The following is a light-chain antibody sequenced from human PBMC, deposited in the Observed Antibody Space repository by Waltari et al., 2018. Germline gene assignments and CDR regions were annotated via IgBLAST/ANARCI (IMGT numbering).Light chain of an antibody. CDR3: QVWDRSSAHVL. Sequence: SYVLTQPPSVSVAPGQTARIAWGGDNLGSKSVHWYQKKPGQAPVLVVNNDHDRPSGIPERFSGSNSGDTATLTISRVEAGDEADYYCQVWDRSSAHVLFGGGTKVTVL. CDR2: NDH. CDR1: NLGSKS. J-gene: IGLJ2*01. V-gene: IGLV3-21*02.